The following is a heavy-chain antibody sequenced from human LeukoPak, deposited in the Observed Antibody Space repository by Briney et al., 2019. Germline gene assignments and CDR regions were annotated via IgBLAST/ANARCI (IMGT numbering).Heavy chain of an antibody. Sequence: ASVKVSRKASGYTFTSYGISWVRQAPGQGLEWMGWISAYNGNTNYAQKLQGRVTMTTDTSTSTAYMELRSLRSDDTAVYYCARKIYSSGWYYFDYWGQGTLVTVSS. D-gene: IGHD6-19*01. V-gene: IGHV1-18*01. J-gene: IGHJ4*02. CDR2: ISAYNGNT. CDR3: ARKIYSSGWYYFDY. CDR1: GYTFTSYG.